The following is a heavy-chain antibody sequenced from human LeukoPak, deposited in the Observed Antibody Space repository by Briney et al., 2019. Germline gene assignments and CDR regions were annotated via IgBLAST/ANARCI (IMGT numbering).Heavy chain of an antibody. V-gene: IGHV3-30*02. J-gene: IGHJ4*02. CDR2: IRYDGSNK. CDR3: ATIKRDGYVGY. D-gene: IGHD5-24*01. CDR1: GFTFSSYG. Sequence: PGGSLRLSCAASGFTFSSYGMHWVRQAPGKGLEWVAFIRYDGSNKYYAGSVKGRFTISRDNSKNTLYLQMNSLRAEDTAVYYCATIKRDGYVGYWGQGTLVTVSS.